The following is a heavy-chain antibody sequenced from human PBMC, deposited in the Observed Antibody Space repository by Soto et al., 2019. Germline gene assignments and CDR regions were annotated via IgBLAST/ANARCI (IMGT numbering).Heavy chain of an antibody. V-gene: IGHV4-30-4*01. J-gene: IGHJ4*02. CDR1: GGSISSGDYY. D-gene: IGHD6-19*01. CDR2: IYYSGST. CDR3: ARDDSSGWYGGGFDY. Sequence: QVQLQESGPGLVKPSQTLSLTCTVSGGSISSGDYYWSWIRQPPGKGLEWIGYIYYSGSTYYNPSLKSRVTISVDTSKNQFSLKLSSVTVADTAVYYCARDDSSGWYGGGFDYWGQGTLVTVSS.